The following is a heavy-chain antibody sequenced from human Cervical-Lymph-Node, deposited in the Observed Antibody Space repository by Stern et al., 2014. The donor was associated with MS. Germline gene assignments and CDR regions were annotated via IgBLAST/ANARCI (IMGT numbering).Heavy chain of an antibody. J-gene: IGHJ4*02. V-gene: IGHV3-33*01. CDR3: ARDKDYVFYFDS. CDR1: GFSFSTSG. Sequence: VQLVESGGGVVQPGRSLRLSCAASGFSFSTSGMHWVRQAPGKGPEWVAVIWYDGSNIKYADSVKGRFTISRDNSKNTVYLQMNSLRVEDTAVYYCARDKDYVFYFDSWGQGTLVTVSS. CDR2: IWYDGSNI. D-gene: IGHD3-16*01.